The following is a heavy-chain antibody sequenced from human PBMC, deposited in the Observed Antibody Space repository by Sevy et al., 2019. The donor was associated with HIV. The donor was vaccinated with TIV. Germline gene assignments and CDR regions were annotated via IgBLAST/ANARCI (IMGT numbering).Heavy chain of an antibody. CDR2: IKEDGSGQ. CDR1: GLTFSTYW. D-gene: IGHD6-19*01. Sequence: GGSLRLSCAASGLTFSTYWMSWVRQAPGKGLEWVANIKEDGSGQYYVDSVKGRFTVSRDNAKNSLYLQMKSLRAEDTAVYYCTKLYGTGSYVAYWGQGTLVPV. CDR3: TKLYGTGSYVAY. J-gene: IGHJ4*02. V-gene: IGHV3-7*01.